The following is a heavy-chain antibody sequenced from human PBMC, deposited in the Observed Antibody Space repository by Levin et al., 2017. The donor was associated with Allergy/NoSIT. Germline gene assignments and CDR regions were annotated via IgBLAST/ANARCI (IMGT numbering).Heavy chain of an antibody. J-gene: IGHJ6*03. CDR1: GFSLSTSGMC. V-gene: IGHV2-70*11. Sequence: QTLSLTCTFSGFSLSTSGMCVSWIRQPPGKALEWLARIDWDDDKYYSTSLKTRLTISKDTSKNQVVLTMTNMDPVDTATYYCARLSYGSGSYYKVAYYYYYMDVWGKGTTVTVSS. CDR2: IDWDDDK. CDR3: ARLSYGSGSYYKVAYYYYYMDV. D-gene: IGHD3-10*01.